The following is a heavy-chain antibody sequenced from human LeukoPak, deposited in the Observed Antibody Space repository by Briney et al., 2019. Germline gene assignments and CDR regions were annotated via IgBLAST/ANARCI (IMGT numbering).Heavy chain of an antibody. CDR1: GYTFTSYG. CDR3: ARRRPDYYYYYYMDV. V-gene: IGHV1-18*01. Sequence: GASVKVSCKASGYTFTSYGINWVRQAPGQGLEWMGWISAYNGNTNYAQKLQGRVTMTTDTSTSTAYMELRSLRSDDTAAYYCARRRPDYYYYYYMDVWGKGTTVTISS. J-gene: IGHJ6*03. CDR2: ISAYNGNT.